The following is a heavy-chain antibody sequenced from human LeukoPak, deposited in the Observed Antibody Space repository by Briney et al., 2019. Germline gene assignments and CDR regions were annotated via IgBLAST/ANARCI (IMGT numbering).Heavy chain of an antibody. V-gene: IGHV4-59*01. CDR1: GRSITNYY. J-gene: IGHJ3*02. Sequence: PSETLSLTCTVSGRSITNYYCSWVRQPPGKWLEWIGYISHRENNNHNPALRGRVTISVDTSKNQFSLKLSSVTAADTAVYYWARDTHYYYYEDGFDSWGQGTMVTVSS. D-gene: IGHD3-16*01. CDR3: ARDTHYYYYEDGFDS. CDR2: ISHRENN.